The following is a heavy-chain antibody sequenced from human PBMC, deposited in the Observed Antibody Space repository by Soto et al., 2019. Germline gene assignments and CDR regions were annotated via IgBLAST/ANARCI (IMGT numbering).Heavy chain of an antibody. Sequence: ASETVSLTCAVYGGSVRGFYWSWIRQPPGKGLEWIGEINHSGSSHYNPSLKSRSTILLDTSKNQVSLRLSSVTAADTAVYYCARGSQWLDYWGQGALVTVSS. J-gene: IGHJ4*02. CDR1: GGSVRGFY. CDR3: ARGSQWLDY. CDR2: INHSGSS. V-gene: IGHV4-34*01. D-gene: IGHD6-19*01.